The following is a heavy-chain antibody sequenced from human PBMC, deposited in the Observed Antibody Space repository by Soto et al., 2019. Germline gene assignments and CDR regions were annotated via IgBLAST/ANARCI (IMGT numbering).Heavy chain of an antibody. D-gene: IGHD3-10*01. Sequence: GGSLRLSCAASGFTFSSYWMSWVRQAPGKGLEWVANIKQDGSEKYYVDSVKGRFTISRDNAKNSLYLQMNSLRAEDTAVYYCARDRESVVWFGEVVSFDYWGQGTLVTVSS. CDR1: GFTFSSYW. J-gene: IGHJ4*02. V-gene: IGHV3-7*01. CDR2: IKQDGSEK. CDR3: ARDRESVVWFGEVVSFDY.